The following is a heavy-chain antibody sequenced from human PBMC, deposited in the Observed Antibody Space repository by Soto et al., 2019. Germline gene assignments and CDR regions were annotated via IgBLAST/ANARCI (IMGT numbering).Heavy chain of an antibody. CDR3: ARTPRPTYGDYADY. J-gene: IGHJ4*02. CDR2: IWYDGSNE. D-gene: IGHD4-17*01. CDR1: GFSFSSYG. V-gene: IGHV3-33*01. Sequence: QVQLVGSGGGVVQPGTSLRLSCAASGFSFSSYGMHWVRQAPGKGLEWVAVIWYDGSNEHYTDSVKGRFTISRDNSKNTLYRQKNTLRAGDTAVYYCARTPRPTYGDYADYWGQGTLVTVSS.